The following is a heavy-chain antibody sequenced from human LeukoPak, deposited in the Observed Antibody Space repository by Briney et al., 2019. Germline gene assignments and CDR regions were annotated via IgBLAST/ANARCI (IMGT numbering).Heavy chain of an antibody. D-gene: IGHD3-22*01. Sequence: PSETLSLTCTVSGGSLSSYYWSWIRQPPGKGLEWIGYIYYSGSTNYNPSLTSRVTISVDTSKNQFSLKLSSVTAADTAVYYCAREGGSYDSSGYYSLHYYFDYWGQGTLVTVSS. V-gene: IGHV4-59*01. J-gene: IGHJ4*02. CDR2: IYYSGST. CDR1: GGSLSSYY. CDR3: AREGGSYDSSGYYSLHYYFDY.